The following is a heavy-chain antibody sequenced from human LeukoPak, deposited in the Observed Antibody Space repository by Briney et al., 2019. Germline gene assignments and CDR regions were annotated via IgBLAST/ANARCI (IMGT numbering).Heavy chain of an antibody. Sequence: PETLSLTCTVSGGSISSYYWSWIRQPPGKRLEWIGHIYYSGSTNYNPSLKSRVTISVDTSKNQFSLKLSSVTAADTAVYYCASRSSIWSGYQDTLYYFDSWGQGTLVTASS. D-gene: IGHD3-3*01. J-gene: IGHJ4*02. CDR3: ASRSSIWSGYQDTLYYFDS. CDR1: GGSISSYY. V-gene: IGHV4-59*01. CDR2: IYYSGST.